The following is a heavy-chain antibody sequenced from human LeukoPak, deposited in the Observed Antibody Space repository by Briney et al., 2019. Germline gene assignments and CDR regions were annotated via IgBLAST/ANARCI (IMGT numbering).Heavy chain of an antibody. CDR3: AKRDYEFLTGYYAYFDY. D-gene: IGHD3-9*01. V-gene: IGHV3-23*01. Sequence: GGSLRLSCAASGLTFSNFAMSWVRQAPGKGLEWVSGISGNGGRMYYADSVKGRFTISRDNSKNTLHLQMNSLRAEDTAVYYCAKRDYEFLTGYYAYFDYWGQGTLVTVSS. J-gene: IGHJ4*02. CDR1: GLTFSNFA. CDR2: ISGNGGRM.